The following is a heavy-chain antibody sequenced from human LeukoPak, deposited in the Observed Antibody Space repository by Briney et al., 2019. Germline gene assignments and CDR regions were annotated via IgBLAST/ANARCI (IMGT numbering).Heavy chain of an antibody. CDR2: ISPSGGST. CDR1: GYTFTSYY. D-gene: IGHD3-10*01. CDR3: VRDLGLIGSGSLIFFDY. Sequence: ASVKVSCKASGYTFTSYYMHWVRQAPGQGLEWMGIISPSGGSTSYAQKFQGRVTMTTDTSTSTAYMELRSLRSDDTAVFYCVRDLGLIGSGSLIFFDYWGQGTPVTVSS. V-gene: IGHV1-46*01. J-gene: IGHJ4*02.